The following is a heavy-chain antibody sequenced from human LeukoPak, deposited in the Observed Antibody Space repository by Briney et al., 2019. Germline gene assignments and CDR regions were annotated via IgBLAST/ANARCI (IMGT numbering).Heavy chain of an antibody. CDR2: IYYSGST. Sequence: SETLSLTCTVSGGSISSYYWSWIRQPPGKGLEWIGYIYYSGSTNYNPSLKSRVTISVDTSKNQFSLKLSSVTAADTAVYYCARVRGGGGAYYFDYWGQGTLVTVSS. CDR3: ARVRGGGGAYYFDY. J-gene: IGHJ4*02. V-gene: IGHV4-59*01. CDR1: GGSISSYY. D-gene: IGHD3-10*01.